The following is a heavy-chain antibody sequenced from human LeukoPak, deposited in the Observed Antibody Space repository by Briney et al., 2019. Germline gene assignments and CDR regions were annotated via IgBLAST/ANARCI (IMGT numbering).Heavy chain of an antibody. Sequence: GGSLRVSCAAPGFTFSNYGVGWGRQAPGKGVWWVASIKQDGGEKFYVDSVRGGLTISRDNPKNSLYLQMHSLRAEDTAVYYCARDCQYCSNTNCRCCWGQGTLVTVSS. CDR2: IKQDGGEK. V-gene: IGHV3-7*01. CDR3: ARDCQYCSNTNCRCC. D-gene: IGHD2-2*01. J-gene: IGHJ4*02. CDR1: GFTFSNYG.